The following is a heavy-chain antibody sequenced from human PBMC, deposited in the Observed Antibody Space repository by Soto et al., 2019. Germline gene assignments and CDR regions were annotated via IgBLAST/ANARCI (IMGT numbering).Heavy chain of an antibody. CDR1: GYLFTAYS. D-gene: IGHD2-15*01. J-gene: IGHJ1*01. V-gene: IGHV1-46*01. Sequence: GASVKVSCKASGYLFTAYSMHWVRLAPGQGLEWMGVVNPSGGSTKYAQNFQGRVTMTRDTSTTTIYMELSSLRSNDTAIYYCAREENCSGGTCYSEYFYRWGQGTLVTVSS. CDR3: AREENCSGGTCYSEYFYR. CDR2: VNPSGGST.